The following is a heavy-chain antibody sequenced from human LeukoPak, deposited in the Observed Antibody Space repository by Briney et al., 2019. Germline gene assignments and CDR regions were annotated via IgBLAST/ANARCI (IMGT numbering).Heavy chain of an antibody. V-gene: IGHV1-24*01. CDR2: FDPEKGET. CDR3: ATEGYYDSSGYYSDY. Sequence: ASVKVSCKVSGYTLTELSMHWVRQAPGKGFEWMGRFDPEKGETIYAQKFQGRVTMTEDTSTDTAYMELSSLRSGDTAVYYCATEGYYDSSGYYSDYWGQGTLVTVSS. CDR1: GYTLTELS. D-gene: IGHD3-22*01. J-gene: IGHJ4*02.